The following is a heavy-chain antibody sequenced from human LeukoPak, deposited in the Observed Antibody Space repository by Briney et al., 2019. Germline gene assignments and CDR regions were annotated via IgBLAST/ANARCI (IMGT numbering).Heavy chain of an antibody. CDR1: GFTFSSYA. Sequence: GGSLRLSCAASGFTFSSYAMSWARHAPGKGLEWVSAISGSGGSTYYADSVKGRFTISRYNSKNTLYLQMNSLRAEDTAVYYCAKDSPSPPRGYSGYEEAGFDYWGQGTLVTLSS. CDR3: AKDSPSPPRGYSGYEEAGFDY. CDR2: ISGSGGST. D-gene: IGHD5-12*01. J-gene: IGHJ4*02. V-gene: IGHV3-23*01.